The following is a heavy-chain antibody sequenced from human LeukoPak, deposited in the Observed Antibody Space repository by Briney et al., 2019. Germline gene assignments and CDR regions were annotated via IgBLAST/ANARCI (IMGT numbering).Heavy chain of an antibody. CDR2: IYYSGST. J-gene: IGHJ5*02. Sequence: SETLSLTCTVSGGSISSSSYYWGWIRQPPGKGLEWIGSIYYSGSTYYNPSLKSRVTISVDTSKNQFSLKLSSVTAADTAVYYCARGVRVVAAAGTPSFDPWGQGTLVTVSS. V-gene: IGHV4-39*07. CDR3: ARGVRVVAAAGTPSFDP. CDR1: GGSISSSSYY. D-gene: IGHD6-13*01.